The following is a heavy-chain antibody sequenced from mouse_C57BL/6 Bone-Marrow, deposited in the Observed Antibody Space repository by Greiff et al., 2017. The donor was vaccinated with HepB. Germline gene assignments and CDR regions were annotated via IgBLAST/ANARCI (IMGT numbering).Heavy chain of an antibody. V-gene: IGHV1-26*01. J-gene: IGHJ4*01. D-gene: IGHD1-1*01. CDR1: GYTFTDYY. CDR2: INPNNGGT. CDR3: APYYYGSSYYAMDY. Sequence: EVKLQQSGPELVKPGASVKISCKASGYTFTDYYMNWVKQSHGKSLEWIGDINPNNGGTSYNQKFKGKATLTVDKSSSTAYMELRSLTSEVSAVYYCAPYYYGSSYYAMDYWGQGTSVTVSS.